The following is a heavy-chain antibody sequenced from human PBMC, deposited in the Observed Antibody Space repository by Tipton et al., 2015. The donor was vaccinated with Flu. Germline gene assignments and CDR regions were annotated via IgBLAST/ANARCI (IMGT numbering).Heavy chain of an antibody. Sequence: QSGAEVKKPGSSVKVSCKASGGTFSSYAISWVRQAPGQGLEWMGRIIPICGTATYAQKFQGRVTITADESTSTAYMELSSLRSEDTAVYYCAQDSSGPHYFDYWGQGTLVTGSS. J-gene: IGHJ4*02. D-gene: IGHD3-22*01. CDR3: AQDSSGPHYFDY. V-gene: IGHV1-69*15. CDR1: GGTFSSYA. CDR2: IIPICGTA.